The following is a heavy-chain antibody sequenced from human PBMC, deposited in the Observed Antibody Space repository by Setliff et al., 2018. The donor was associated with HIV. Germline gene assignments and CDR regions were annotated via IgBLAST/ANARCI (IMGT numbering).Heavy chain of an antibody. CDR2: INPGGST. V-gene: IGHV4-34*01. D-gene: IGHD5-12*01. Sequence: LSLTCAVYGGSFSGYYWSWIRQTPGEGLEWIGEINPGGSTKYNPSLKSRVTISADTSKNQFSLRLKSVTAADTAVYYCATFRSGYLGKSYYLDSWGQGTQVTVSS. CDR3: ATFRSGYLGKSYYLDS. CDR1: GGSFSGYY. J-gene: IGHJ4*02.